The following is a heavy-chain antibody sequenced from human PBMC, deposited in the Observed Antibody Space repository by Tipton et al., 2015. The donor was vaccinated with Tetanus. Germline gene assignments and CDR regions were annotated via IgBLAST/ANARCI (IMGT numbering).Heavy chain of an antibody. Sequence: QSGPEVKKPGASVKVSCKTSGYSFTRYGISWVRQAPGQGLEWMGGFSPIFRRPNYAQKFQGRVTISADESTSTAYMELRSLTSADTAIYYCAREAINSEDRRAFDVWGQGTMVTVSP. D-gene: IGHD3-22*01. V-gene: IGHV1-69*13. CDR1: GYSFTRYG. J-gene: IGHJ3*01. CDR3: AREAINSEDRRAFDV. CDR2: FSPIFRRP.